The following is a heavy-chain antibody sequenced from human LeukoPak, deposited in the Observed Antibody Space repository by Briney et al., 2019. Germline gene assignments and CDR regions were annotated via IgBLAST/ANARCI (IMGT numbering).Heavy chain of an antibody. D-gene: IGHD3-22*01. CDR3: ARVDEKFQDSGYRSFDS. J-gene: IGHJ4*02. CDR2: IKRDSSET. Sequence: GGSLRLSCAASGFMFRSHWVSWVRQAPGKGLEWVANIKRDSSETWYLDSVKGRFTVYRDNGRNSLYLQMSGVRDEDTAVYYCARVDEKFQDSGYRSFDSWGQGTPVSVS. V-gene: IGHV3-7*01. CDR1: GFMFRSHW.